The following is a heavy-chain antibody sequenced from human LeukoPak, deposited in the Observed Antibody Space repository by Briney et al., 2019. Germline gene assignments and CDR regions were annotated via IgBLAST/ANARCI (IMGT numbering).Heavy chain of an antibody. V-gene: IGHV1-2*02. CDR1: GYTFTGYY. J-gene: IGHJ4*02. CDR2: INPNSGGT. Sequence: AASVKVSCKASGYTFTGYYMHWVRQAPGQGLEWMGWINPNSGGTNYAQKFQGRVTMTRDTSISTAYMELSRLRSDDTAVYYCARFEYSSSSDGYWGQGTLVTVSS. CDR3: ARFEYSSSSDGY. D-gene: IGHD6-6*01.